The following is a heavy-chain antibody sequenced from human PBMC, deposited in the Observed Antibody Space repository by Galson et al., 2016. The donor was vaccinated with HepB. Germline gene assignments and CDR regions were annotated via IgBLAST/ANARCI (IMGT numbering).Heavy chain of an antibody. J-gene: IGHJ4*02. CDR3: ARDMAAAHDC. V-gene: IGHV3-7*01. CDR2: IKQDGREE. Sequence: SLRLSCAGSGFTFSNAWMSWVRQAPGKGLEWVANIKQDGREEYYVDSVKGRFTISRDNAKNSVYLQMNRLRDDDTAVYYCARDMAAAHDCWGQGTLITVSS. CDR1: GFTFSNAW. D-gene: IGHD6-13*01.